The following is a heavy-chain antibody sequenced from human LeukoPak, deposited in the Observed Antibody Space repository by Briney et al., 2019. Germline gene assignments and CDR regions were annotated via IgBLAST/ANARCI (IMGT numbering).Heavy chain of an antibody. V-gene: IGHV4-39*07. CDR2: IYYSGST. J-gene: IGHJ4*02. D-gene: IGHD7-27*01. CDR1: GGSISSSSYF. Sequence: SETLSLTCTVSGGSISSSSYFWGWIRQPPGKGLEWIGSIYYSGSTYYNPSLKSRVTISVDTSKNQFSLKLSSVTAADTAVYYCARGETGIPIDYWGQGTLVTVSS. CDR3: ARGETGIPIDY.